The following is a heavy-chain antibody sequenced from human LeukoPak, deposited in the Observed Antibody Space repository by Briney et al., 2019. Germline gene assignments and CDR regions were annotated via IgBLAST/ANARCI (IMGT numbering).Heavy chain of an antibody. Sequence: PGGSLRLSCATSGFTFSSCAMSWVRQAPGKGLEWVSTISGSGGSTYYADSVKGRFTISRDNAKNSLNLQMNSLRVEDTAVYYCARDRDWNSGFDYWGQGTLVTVSS. V-gene: IGHV3-23*01. J-gene: IGHJ4*02. CDR2: ISGSGGST. D-gene: IGHD1-7*01. CDR1: GFTFSSCA. CDR3: ARDRDWNSGFDY.